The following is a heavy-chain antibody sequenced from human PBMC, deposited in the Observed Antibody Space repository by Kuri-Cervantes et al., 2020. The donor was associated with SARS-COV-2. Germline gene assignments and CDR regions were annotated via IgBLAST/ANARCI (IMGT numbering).Heavy chain of an antibody. CDR2: ISSSGSTI. CDR1: GFTFSSYE. D-gene: IGHD4-17*01. Sequence: GESLKISCAASGFTFSSYEMNWVRQAPGKGLEWVSYISSSGSTIYYADSVKGRFTISRDNAKNSLYLQMNSLRAEDTAVYYCARDYGDYFVVYYYGMDVWGQGTTVTVSS. J-gene: IGHJ6*02. V-gene: IGHV3-48*03. CDR3: ARDYGDYFVVYYYGMDV.